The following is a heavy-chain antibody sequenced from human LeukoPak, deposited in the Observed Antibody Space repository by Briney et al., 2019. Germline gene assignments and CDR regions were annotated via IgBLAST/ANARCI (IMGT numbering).Heavy chain of an antibody. Sequence: GGSLRLSCSASGFTFSSYAMLWVRQAPGKGLEYVSAISSNGGSTYYADSVKGRFTISRDNSKNTLYLQMSSLRAEDTAVYYCVKEYYYGSGSYFGGYGMDVWGKGTTVTVSS. J-gene: IGHJ6*04. V-gene: IGHV3-64D*06. CDR1: GFTFSSYA. CDR2: ISSNGGST. D-gene: IGHD3-10*01. CDR3: VKEYYYGSGSYFGGYGMDV.